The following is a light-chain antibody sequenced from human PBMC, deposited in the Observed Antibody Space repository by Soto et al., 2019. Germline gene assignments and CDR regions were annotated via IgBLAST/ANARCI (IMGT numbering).Light chain of an antibody. J-gene: IGKJ1*01. CDR3: QQYNNWPPRT. Sequence: EIVMTQSPATLSVSPGERATLSCRASQSVSSNLAWYQQKPCQAPRLLIYGASTRATGIPARFSVSGSGTEFTLTNSSLQSEDFPVYYCQQYNNWPPRTFGQGTKVEIK. CDR2: GAS. V-gene: IGKV3-15*01. CDR1: QSVSSN.